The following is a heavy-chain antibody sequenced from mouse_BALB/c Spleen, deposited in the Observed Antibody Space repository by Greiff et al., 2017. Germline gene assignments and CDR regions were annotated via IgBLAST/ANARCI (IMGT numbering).Heavy chain of an antibody. D-gene: IGHD1-1*01. CDR3: ARWDYGYGYFDV. J-gene: IGHJ1*01. CDR2: IFPGTGTT. CDR1: GYTFTSYW. Sequence: QVHVKQSGAELVKPGASVKLSCKTSGYTFTSYWIQWVKQRPGQGLGWIGEIFPGTGTTYYNEKFKGKATLTIDTSSSTAYMQLSSLTSEDSAVYFCARWDYGYGYFDVWGAGTTVTVSS. V-gene: IGHV1S132*01.